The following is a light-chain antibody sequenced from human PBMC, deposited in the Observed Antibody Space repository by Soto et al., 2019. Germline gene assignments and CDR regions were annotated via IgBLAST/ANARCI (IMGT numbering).Light chain of an antibody. Sequence: EVVMTQSPATLSVSPWERATLSCRASESVSRNLAWYQQKPGQAPRLLIYDASTRATGIPDRFSGGGSGTDFTLTISRLEPEDFAVYYCQQFSSYPLTFGGGTKVDIK. CDR2: DAS. V-gene: IGKV3-15*01. J-gene: IGKJ4*01. CDR3: QQFSSYPLT. CDR1: ESVSRN.